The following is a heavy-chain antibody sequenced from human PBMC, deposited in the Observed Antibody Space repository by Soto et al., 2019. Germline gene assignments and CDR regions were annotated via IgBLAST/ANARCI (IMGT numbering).Heavy chain of an antibody. CDR3: ASWHLQEHAYDV. CDR2: LYDVDGT. CDR1: GLTVSGKKY. D-gene: IGHD4-4*01. J-gene: IGHJ3*01. V-gene: IGHV3-53*01. Sequence: DVQLVESGGGLIQPGGSLRLSCAAFGLTVSGKKYMAWVRQAPGKGLEWVSGLYDVDGTYYADSVKGRFTTSGDSSKTIVYLQMDRLRPDDTAVYYCASWHLQEHAYDVWGQGTTVTVSS.